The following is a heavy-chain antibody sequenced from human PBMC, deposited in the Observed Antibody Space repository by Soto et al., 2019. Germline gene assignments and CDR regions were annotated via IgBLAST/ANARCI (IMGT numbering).Heavy chain of an antibody. CDR1: GFTFSSYA. J-gene: IGHJ4*02. CDR3: ARDEGIAAGLDY. V-gene: IGHV3-30-3*01. Sequence: GGSLRLSCAASGFTFSSYALHWGRQAPGKGLEWVAVISYDGSNKYYADSVKGRFTISRDNSKNTLYLQMNSLRAEDTAVYYCARDEGIAAGLDYWGQGTLVTVSS. CDR2: ISYDGSNK. D-gene: IGHD6-13*01.